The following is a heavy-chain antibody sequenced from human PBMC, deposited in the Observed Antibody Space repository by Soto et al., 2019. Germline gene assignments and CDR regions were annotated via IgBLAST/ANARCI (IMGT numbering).Heavy chain of an antibody. CDR1: GFTFSSYG. Sequence: PGGSLRLSCAASGFTFSSYGMHWVRQAPGKGLEWVAVISYDGSNKYYADSVKGRFTISRDNSKNTLYLQMNSLRAEDTAVYYCAKDFKGSSSVLDYWGQGTLVTVSS. J-gene: IGHJ4*02. V-gene: IGHV3-30*18. CDR3: AKDFKGSSSVLDY. CDR2: ISYDGSNK. D-gene: IGHD6-13*01.